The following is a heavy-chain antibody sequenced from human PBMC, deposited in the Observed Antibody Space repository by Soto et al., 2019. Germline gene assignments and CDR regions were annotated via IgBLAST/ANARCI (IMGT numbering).Heavy chain of an antibody. CDR3: ARQLRYSTSWYGDAFDI. D-gene: IGHD6-13*01. J-gene: IGHJ3*02. CDR2: IYYSGST. Sequence: QVQLQESGPGLVKPSQTLSLTCTVSGGSISSGGYYWSWIRQHPGKGLEWIGYIYYSGSTYYNPSLKSRVTISVDTSKNQFSLKLSSVTAADTAVYYCARQLRYSTSWYGDAFDIWGQGTMLTVSS. CDR1: GGSISSGGYY. V-gene: IGHV4-31*03.